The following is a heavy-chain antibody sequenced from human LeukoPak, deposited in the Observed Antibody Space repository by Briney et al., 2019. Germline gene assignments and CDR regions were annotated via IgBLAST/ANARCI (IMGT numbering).Heavy chain of an antibody. D-gene: IGHD4-17*01. J-gene: IGHJ4*02. CDR3: ATLYGDDFDY. V-gene: IGHV3-30*02. CDR1: GFTFSSYG. CDR2: IRYDGSNK. Sequence: GGSLRLSCAASGFTFSSYGMHWVRQAPGKGLEWVAFIRYDGSNKYYADSVKGRFTISRDNSKNTLYLQMNSLRAEDTAVYYCATLYGDDFDYWGQGTLVTVSS.